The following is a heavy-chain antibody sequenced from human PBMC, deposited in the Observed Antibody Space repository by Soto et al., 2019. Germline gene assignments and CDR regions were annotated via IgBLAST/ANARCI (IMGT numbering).Heavy chain of an antibody. D-gene: IGHD5-12*01. CDR1: GFTFCRCD. Sequence: PGGSPRLCCATCGFTFCRCDMNWFRQAPGKGLEWVSFISSSASYMYYADSVKGRFAISRDNSKKSLYLQMNSLRADDTAVYYCARECVDTVTSITIPFDYWGQGALVTVSS. CDR3: ARECVDTVTSITIPFDY. CDR2: ISSSASYM. V-gene: IGHV3-21*01. J-gene: IGHJ4*02.